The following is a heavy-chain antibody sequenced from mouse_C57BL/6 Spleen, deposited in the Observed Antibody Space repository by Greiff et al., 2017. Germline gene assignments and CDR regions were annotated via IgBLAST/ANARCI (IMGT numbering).Heavy chain of an antibody. CDR2: IYPGDGDT. CDR3: ARRTTTGDYDVYYFDY. J-gene: IGHJ2*01. D-gene: IGHD2-4*01. Sequence: VQLKESGAELVKPGASVKISCKASGYAFSSYWMNWVKQRPGKGLEWIGQIYPGDGDTNYNGKFKGKATLTADKSSSTAYMQLSSLTSEDSAVYCCARRTTTGDYDVYYFDYWGQGTTLTVSS. V-gene: IGHV1-80*01. CDR1: GYAFSSYW.